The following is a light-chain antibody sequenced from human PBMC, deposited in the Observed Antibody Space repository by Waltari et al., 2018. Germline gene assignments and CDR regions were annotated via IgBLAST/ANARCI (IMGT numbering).Light chain of an antibody. V-gene: IGLV3-25*03. CDR3: QSADTSIANVV. CDR2: KDK. Sequence: SFVLTQPPSVSVSPGPTARITCPGEALPSQYSYWYEQRPGQAPLLLIFKDKERPSGIPERFSGSSSGTTVTLTITSVQAEDEADYFCQSADTSIANVVFGGGTKLTVL. J-gene: IGLJ3*02. CDR1: ALPSQY.